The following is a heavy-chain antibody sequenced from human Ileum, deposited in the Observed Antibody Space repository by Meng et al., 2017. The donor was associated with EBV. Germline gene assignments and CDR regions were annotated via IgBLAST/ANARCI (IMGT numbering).Heavy chain of an antibody. CDR2: IYHSGIT. D-gene: IGHD1-14*01. J-gene: IGHJ4*02. CDR3: ARDPTGGEDHQRV. Sequence: GAGPGLVKPSGTRYLTCAVSGGSISSSNWWSWVRQPPGKGLEWIGKIYHSGITIYNPSLKSRVTMSVDNSKNQFSLKLNSMTAADTAVYYCARDPTGGEDHQRVWGQGTLVTVSS. CDR1: GGSISSSNW. V-gene: IGHV4-4*02.